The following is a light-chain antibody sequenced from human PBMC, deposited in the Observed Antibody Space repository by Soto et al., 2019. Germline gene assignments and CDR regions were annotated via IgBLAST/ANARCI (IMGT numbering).Light chain of an antibody. CDR1: QSISNW. Sequence: DIQMTQSPSTLSASVGDRVTITCRASQSISNWLAWYQQKPGKAPKLLIYKTSNLESGVPSRFSGSGSGTVFSLTISSLKPDDFATYYCQQYQSFYLTFVGGTRVEVK. CDR3: QQYQSFYLT. CDR2: KTS. V-gene: IGKV1-5*03. J-gene: IGKJ4*01.